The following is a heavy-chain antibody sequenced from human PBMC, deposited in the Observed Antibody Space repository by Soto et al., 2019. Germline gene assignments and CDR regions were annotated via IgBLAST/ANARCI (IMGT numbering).Heavy chain of an antibody. J-gene: IGHJ4*02. CDR1: GGSISGNY. V-gene: IGHV4-59*01. Sequence: SETLSLTCTVSGGSISGNYWTWIRQPPGKGLEWIGYVYNSGSTNYNPSLKSRVTISEDTSKNQSSLKVNSMTAADTAVYYCARYRREAAAGYTLDYWGQGILVTVSS. CDR2: VYNSGST. CDR3: ARYRREAAAGYTLDY. D-gene: IGHD6-13*01.